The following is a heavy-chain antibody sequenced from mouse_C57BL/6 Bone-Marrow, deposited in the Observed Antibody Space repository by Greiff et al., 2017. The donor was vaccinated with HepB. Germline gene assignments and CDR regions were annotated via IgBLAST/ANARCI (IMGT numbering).Heavy chain of an antibody. Sequence: EVQRVESGGGLVQPGGSLSLSCAASGFTFTDYYMSWVRQPPGKALEWLGFIRNKANGYTTEYSASVKGRFTISRDNSQSILYLQMNALRAEDSATYYCARYDGGNYSAWFAYWGQGTLVTVSA. CDR2: IRNKANGYTT. V-gene: IGHV7-3*01. J-gene: IGHJ3*01. CDR1: GFTFTDYY. D-gene: IGHD2-1*01. CDR3: ARYDGGNYSAWFAY.